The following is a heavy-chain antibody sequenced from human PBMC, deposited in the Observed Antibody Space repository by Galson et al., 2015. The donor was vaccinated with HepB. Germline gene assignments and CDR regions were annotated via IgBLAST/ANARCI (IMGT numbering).Heavy chain of an antibody. D-gene: IGHD6-13*01. CDR1: GFTFSNAW. CDR2: IKSKTDGGTT. CDR3: TTEVPYSSSWDFDY. Sequence: LRLSCSASGFTFSNAWMSWVRQAPGKGLEWVGRIKSKTDGGTTDYAAPVKDRFTISRDDSKNTLYLQMNSLKTEDTAVYYCTTEVPYSSSWDFDYWGQGTLVTVSS. V-gene: IGHV3-15*01. J-gene: IGHJ4*02.